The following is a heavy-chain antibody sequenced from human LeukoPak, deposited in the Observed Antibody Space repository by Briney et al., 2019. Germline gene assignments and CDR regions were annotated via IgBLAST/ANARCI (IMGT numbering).Heavy chain of an antibody. D-gene: IGHD3-22*01. CDR2: INPSGGST. CDR1: GYTFTSYY. Sequence: ASVKVSCKASGYTFTSYYMHWVRQAPGQGLEWMGIINPSGGSTSYAQKFKGRVTMTRDMSTSTVYMELSSLRSEDTAVYYCARDGGYYDSSGSPAIYYFDYWGQGTLVTVSS. J-gene: IGHJ4*02. CDR3: ARDGGYYDSSGSPAIYYFDY. V-gene: IGHV1-46*01.